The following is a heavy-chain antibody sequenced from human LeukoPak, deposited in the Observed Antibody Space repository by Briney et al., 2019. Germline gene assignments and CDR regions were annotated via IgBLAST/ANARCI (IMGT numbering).Heavy chain of an antibody. D-gene: IGHD2-15*01. CDR3: ARLGSGYCSGGSCSIDY. CDR1: GFTFSSYS. Sequence: PGGSLRLSCAASGFTFSSYSMNWVRQAPGKGLEWVSSISSSSSYIYYADSVKGRFTISRDNAKNSLYLQMNSLRAEDTAVYYCARLGSGYCSGGSCSIDYWGQGTLVTVSS. J-gene: IGHJ4*02. V-gene: IGHV3-21*01. CDR2: ISSSSSYI.